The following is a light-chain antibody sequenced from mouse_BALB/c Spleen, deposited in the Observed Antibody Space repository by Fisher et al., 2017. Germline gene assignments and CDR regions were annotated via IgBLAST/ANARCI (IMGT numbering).Light chain of an antibody. CDR1: SSVSY. V-gene: IGKV4-80*01. J-gene: IGKJ5*01. Sequence: IVLTQTPAIMSASLGEEITLTCSASSSVSYMHWYQQKSGTSPKLLIYRTSNLASGVPARFSGSGSGTSYSLTISSMEAEDAATYYCRQWSSNPLTFGAGTKLELK. CDR3: RQWSSNPLT. CDR2: RTS.